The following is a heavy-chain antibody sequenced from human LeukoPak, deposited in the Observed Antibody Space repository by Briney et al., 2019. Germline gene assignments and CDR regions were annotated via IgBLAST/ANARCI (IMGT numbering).Heavy chain of an antibody. J-gene: IGHJ6*03. D-gene: IGHD4-17*01. Sequence: PSETLSLTCAVYGGSFSGYYWSWIRQPPGKGLEWIGEIDHSGSTNYNPSLKSRVTISVDTSKNQFSLKLSSVTAADTAVYYCARGTTVRYYYYYYYMDVWGKGTTVTVSS. CDR2: IDHSGST. V-gene: IGHV4-34*01. CDR1: GGSFSGYY. CDR3: ARGTTVRYYYYYYYMDV.